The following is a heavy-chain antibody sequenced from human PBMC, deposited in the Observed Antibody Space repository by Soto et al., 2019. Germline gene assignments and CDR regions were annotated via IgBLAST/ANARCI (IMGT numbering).Heavy chain of an antibody. CDR1: GGTFSSYA. V-gene: IGHV1-69*13. CDR2: IIPIFGTA. J-gene: IGHJ5*02. CDR3: ATTKEGLFGDLSPNWFDP. Sequence: GASVKASCKASGGTFSSYAISWVRQAPGQGLEWMGGIIPIFGTANYAQKFQGRVTITADESTSTAYMELSSLRSEDTAVYYCATTKEGLFGDLSPNWFDPRGQGTLVTVSS. D-gene: IGHD3-3*01.